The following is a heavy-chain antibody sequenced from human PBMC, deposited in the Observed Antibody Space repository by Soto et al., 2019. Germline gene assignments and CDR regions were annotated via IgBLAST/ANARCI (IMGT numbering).Heavy chain of an antibody. V-gene: IGHV1-69*08. Sequence: QVQLVQSGAEVKKPGSSVKVSCKASGGTFSSYTISWVRQAPGQGLEWMGRIIPILGLANYAQKFQGRVTITADKSTRPAYMELSSLRSEDTAVYYCARETDGGNYEDYWCQGTLVTVSS. CDR2: IIPILGLA. CDR1: GGTFSSYT. J-gene: IGHJ4*02. D-gene: IGHD3-3*01. CDR3: ARETDGGNYEDY.